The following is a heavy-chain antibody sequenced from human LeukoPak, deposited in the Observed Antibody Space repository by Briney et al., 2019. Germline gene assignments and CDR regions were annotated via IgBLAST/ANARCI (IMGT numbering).Heavy chain of an antibody. J-gene: IGHJ5*02. D-gene: IGHD3-10*01. CDR3: ARIGPSGSGSYFFLDP. V-gene: IGHV3-74*01. CDR1: GFTFSAYW. CDR2: IDYDGSGA. Sequence: GGSLRLSCAASGFTFSAYWMHWVRQAPGMGLVWVSRIDYDGSGAIYADSVKGRFTISRDNAKNTLYLQMNSLRAEDTAVYYCARIGPSGSGSYFFLDPWGQGTLVTVSS.